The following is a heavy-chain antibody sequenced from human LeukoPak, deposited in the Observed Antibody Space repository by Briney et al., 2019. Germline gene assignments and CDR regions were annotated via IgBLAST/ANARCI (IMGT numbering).Heavy chain of an antibody. CDR1: GYSISSGYY. Sequence: SETLSLTCTVSGYSISSGYYWGWIRQPPGKGLEWIGSIYHSGSTYYNPSLKSRVTISVDTSKNQFSLKLSSVTAADTAVYYCARLAYCGGDCYQEFDYWGQGTLVTVSS. D-gene: IGHD2-21*02. J-gene: IGHJ4*02. V-gene: IGHV4-38-2*02. CDR3: ARLAYCGGDCYQEFDY. CDR2: IYHSGST.